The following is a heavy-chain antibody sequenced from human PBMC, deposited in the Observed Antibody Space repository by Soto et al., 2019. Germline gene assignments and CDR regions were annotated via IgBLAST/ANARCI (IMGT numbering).Heavy chain of an antibody. CDR2: MSYAGTYK. CDR1: GFTFSDYG. V-gene: IGHV3-30*18. Sequence: HLGGSLRLSCAVSGFTFSDYGMHWVRQAPGKGLEWVAVMSYAGTYKYYADSVKGRFTISRDLSGNTLFLQMNSLRLEDTAVYFCAKEMYPRTVLDSSSPWGDYWGQGTLVTVAS. J-gene: IGHJ4*02. D-gene: IGHD6-6*01. CDR3: AKEMYPRTVLDSSSPWGDY.